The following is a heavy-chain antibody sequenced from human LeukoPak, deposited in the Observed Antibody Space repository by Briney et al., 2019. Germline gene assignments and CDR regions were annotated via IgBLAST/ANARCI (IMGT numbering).Heavy chain of an antibody. CDR1: GFTFDDYA. CDR2: ISWNSGSI. J-gene: IGHJ6*03. V-gene: IGHV3-9*01. Sequence: GGSLRLSCAASGFTFDDYAMHGVRQAPGKGLEWVSGISWNSGSIGYADSVKGRFTISRDNAKNSLYLQMNSLRAEDTALYYCARVYAPSYYYYYMDVWCTGTTVTVSS. CDR3: ARVYAPSYYYYYMDV. D-gene: IGHD2-8*01.